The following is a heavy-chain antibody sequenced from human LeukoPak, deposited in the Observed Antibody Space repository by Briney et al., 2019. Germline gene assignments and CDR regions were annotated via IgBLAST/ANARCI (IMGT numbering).Heavy chain of an antibody. CDR1: GFTFSSLA. CDR2: IRSNGDTT. D-gene: IGHD1-1*01. Sequence: GGSLRLSCTASGFTFSSLAMTWVRQAPGQGLEWVSTIRSNGDTTYNADSVKGRFTISRDNSKNTLYLELNSLRVEDTATFYCAKGQELDDGVFDSWGQGTMVTVSS. J-gene: IGHJ4*02. V-gene: IGHV3-23*01. CDR3: AKGQELDDGVFDS.